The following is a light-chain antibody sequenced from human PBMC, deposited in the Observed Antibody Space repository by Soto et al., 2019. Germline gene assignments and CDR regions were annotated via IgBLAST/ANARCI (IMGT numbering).Light chain of an antibody. V-gene: IGKV1-8*01. Sequence: AIRMTQSPSSLSASTGDRATITCRASQGISSYLAWYQQKPGKAPKLLIYAASTLQSGVPSRFSGSGSGTDFTLTISCLQSEDLVYYFCQQYYSYTHTFGQGTKLEIK. CDR2: AAS. CDR1: QGISSY. CDR3: QQYYSYTHT. J-gene: IGKJ2*01.